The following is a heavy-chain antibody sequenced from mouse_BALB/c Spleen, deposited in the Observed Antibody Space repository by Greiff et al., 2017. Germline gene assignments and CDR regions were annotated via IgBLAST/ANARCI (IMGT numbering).Heavy chain of an antibody. V-gene: IGHV5-4*02. CDR2: ISDGGSYT. CDR1: GFTFSDYY. Sequence: EVNVVESGGGLVKPGGSLKLSCAASGFTFSDYYMYWVRQTPEKRLEWVATISDGGSYTYYPDSVKGRFTISRDNAKNNLYLQMSSPKSEDTAMYYCARAEGTFYAMDYWGQGTSVTVSS. D-gene: IGHD3-3*01. CDR3: ARAEGTFYAMDY. J-gene: IGHJ4*01.